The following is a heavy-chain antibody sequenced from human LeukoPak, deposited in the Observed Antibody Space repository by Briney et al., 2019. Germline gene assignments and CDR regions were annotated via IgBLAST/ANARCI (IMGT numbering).Heavy chain of an antibody. Sequence: GGSLRLSCAASGFTFSDYYMAWIRQAPGKGLEWVSYTSSIGTTYYEDSVKGRFTISRDNAKNSLDLQMNSLTVEDTAVYYCVRRRGSAYGVLDYWGQGALVTVSP. D-gene: IGHD5-18*01. V-gene: IGHV3-11*01. CDR1: GFTFSDYY. CDR2: TSSIGTT. J-gene: IGHJ4*02. CDR3: VRRRGSAYGVLDY.